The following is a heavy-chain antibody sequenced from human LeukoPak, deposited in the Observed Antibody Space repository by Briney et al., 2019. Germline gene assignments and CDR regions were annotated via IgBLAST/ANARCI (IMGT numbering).Heavy chain of an antibody. D-gene: IGHD3-3*01. V-gene: IGHV3-66*02. J-gene: IGHJ1*01. Sequence: GGSLRLSCAASGFTVSSNYMSWVRQAPGKGLEWVSVIYSGGSKYYADSVTGRFTISRDNSKNTLYLQMNSLRAEDTAVYYCAREYYDFWSGSFQHWGQGTLVTVSS. CDR3: AREYYDFWSGSFQH. CDR1: GFTVSSNY. CDR2: IYSGGSK.